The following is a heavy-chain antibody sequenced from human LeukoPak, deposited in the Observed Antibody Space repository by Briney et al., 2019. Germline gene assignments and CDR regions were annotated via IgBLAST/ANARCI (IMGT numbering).Heavy chain of an antibody. V-gene: IGHV1-24*01. CDR1: GYTLTELS. J-gene: IGHJ4*02. D-gene: IGHD1-26*01. CDR3: ARDPYPGNSGSYSYFDY. CDR2: FDPEDGET. Sequence: ASVKVSCKVSGYTLTELSMHWVRQAPGKGLEWMGGFDPEDGETIYAQKFQGRVTITADESTSTAYMELSSLRSEDTAVYYCARDPYPGNSGSYSYFDYWGQGTLVTVSS.